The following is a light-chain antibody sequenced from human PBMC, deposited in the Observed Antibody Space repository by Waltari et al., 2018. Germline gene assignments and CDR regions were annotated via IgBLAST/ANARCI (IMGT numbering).Light chain of an antibody. CDR3: QQSNRAPLT. CDR1: QSISTY. CDR2: AAS. Sequence: DIQMTQSPSSLSASVGDRVTITCQASQSISTYVNWYQQKPGKAPKLLISAASSLQSGAPSRFSGSGSGTDFTLTISSLLPEDFATYYCQQSNRAPLTFGGGTKVEIK. V-gene: IGKV1-39*01. J-gene: IGKJ4*01.